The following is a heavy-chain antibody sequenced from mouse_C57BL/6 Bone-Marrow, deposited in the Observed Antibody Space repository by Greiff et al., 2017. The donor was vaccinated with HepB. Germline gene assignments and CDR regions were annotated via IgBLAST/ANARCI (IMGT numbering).Heavy chain of an antibody. CDR2: IDPSDSYT. D-gene: IGHD2-2*01. J-gene: IGHJ3*01. V-gene: IGHV1-69*01. CDR3: ARKKNGYDGWFAY. Sequence: QVHVKQPGAELVMPGASVKLSCKASGYTFTSYWMHWVKQRPGQGLEWIGEIDPSDSYTNYNQKFKGKSTLTVDKSSSTAYMQLSSLTSEDSAVYYCARKKNGYDGWFAYWGQGTLVTVSA. CDR1: GYTFTSYW.